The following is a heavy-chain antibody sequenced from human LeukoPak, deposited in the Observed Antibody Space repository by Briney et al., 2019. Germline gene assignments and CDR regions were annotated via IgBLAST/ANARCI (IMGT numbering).Heavy chain of an antibody. V-gene: IGHV1-46*01. J-gene: IGHJ6*03. Sequence: ASVKVSCKASGYTFTSYYMHWVRQAPGQGLEWMGIINPSGGSTSYAQKFQGRVTMTRDTSTSTVYMELSSLRSEDTALYYCAKVDLYYYYMDVWGKGTTVTISS. CDR3: AKVDLYYYYMDV. CDR2: INPSGGST. CDR1: GYTFTSYY.